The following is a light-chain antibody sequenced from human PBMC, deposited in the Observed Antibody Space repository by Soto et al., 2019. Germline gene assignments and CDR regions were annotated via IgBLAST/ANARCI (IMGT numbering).Light chain of an antibody. CDR3: QQYGSSPYT. V-gene: IGKV3-20*01. Sequence: EIVLTQSPGTLSLSPGERATLSCRASQSVSSSYLAWYQQKPGQAPRLLIYGASSRATGIPDRFSGSGSRTDFTLTISILKPEDFAVYYCQQYGSSPYTFGKGTKPEIK. J-gene: IGKJ2*01. CDR1: QSVSSSY. CDR2: GAS.